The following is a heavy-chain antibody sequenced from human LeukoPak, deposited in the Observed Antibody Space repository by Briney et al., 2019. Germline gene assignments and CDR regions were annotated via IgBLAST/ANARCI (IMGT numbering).Heavy chain of an antibody. Sequence: GGSLRLSCAASGFTVSSNYMSWVRQAPGKGLEWVSVIYSGGSTYYADSVKGRFTISRDNSKNTLYLQMNSLRAEDTAVYYCARDTYYGSGSYPDAFDIWGQGTMVTVSS. J-gene: IGHJ3*02. V-gene: IGHV3-53*01. CDR3: ARDTYYGSGSYPDAFDI. CDR1: GFTVSSNY. D-gene: IGHD3-10*01. CDR2: IYSGGST.